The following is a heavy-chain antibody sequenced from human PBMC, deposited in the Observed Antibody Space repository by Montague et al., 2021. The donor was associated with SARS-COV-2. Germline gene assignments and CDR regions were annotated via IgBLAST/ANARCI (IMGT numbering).Heavy chain of an antibody. V-gene: IGHV3-48*03. CDR2: INSTDTSK. D-gene: IGHD3-22*01. CDR1: GFPFSTYE. Sequence: SLRLSCAASGFPFSTYEMNWVRQAPGKGLEWISYINSTDTSKYYAVSVKGRFTITRDNAKNVLYLHMHSLRAEDTAVYYCARDSASSGFYAYYYYYGMDVWGQGTTVTVS. CDR3: ARDSASSGFYAYYYYYGMDV. J-gene: IGHJ6*02.